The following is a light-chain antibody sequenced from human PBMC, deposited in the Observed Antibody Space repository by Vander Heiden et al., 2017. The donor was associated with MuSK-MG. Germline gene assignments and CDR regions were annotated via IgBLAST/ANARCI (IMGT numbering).Light chain of an antibody. Sequence: EMTLTQSPSSMSATPGDKVNITCKASQDISNDMNWYQQKPGEAAKFMIQDATNFETGVPPRFSGSGYGTDFTLTISSMESEDTANYYCQQHDNFPRYTFGQGTKLEIK. CDR1: QDISND. J-gene: IGKJ2*01. CDR2: DAT. V-gene: IGKV5-2*01. CDR3: QQHDNFPRYT.